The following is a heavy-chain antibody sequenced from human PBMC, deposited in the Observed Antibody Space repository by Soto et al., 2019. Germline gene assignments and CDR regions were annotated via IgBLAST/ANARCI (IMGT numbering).Heavy chain of an antibody. Sequence: QVQLVQSWAEVKKPGASLRVSCKASGYTFTTYDINWVRQTPGQGLEWMGWVSPHSGSTGFAQKFQGRLTMTTNTTITTAYMDLISLRSDDSAVYFCARGGYSSSWEFDFWGQGTLVTVS. CDR2: VSPHSGST. V-gene: IGHV1-8*01. CDR3: ARGGYSSSWEFDF. D-gene: IGHD6-6*01. CDR1: GYTFTTYD. J-gene: IGHJ4*02.